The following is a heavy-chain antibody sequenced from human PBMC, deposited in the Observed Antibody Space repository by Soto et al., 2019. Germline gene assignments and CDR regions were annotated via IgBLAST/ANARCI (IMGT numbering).Heavy chain of an antibody. D-gene: IGHD2-2*01. J-gene: IGHJ6*02. Sequence: EVQLVESGGGLAKPGGSLRLSCAASGLTFSSYSMNWVRQAPGKGLEWVSSISSSSSYIYYADSVKGRFTISRDNAKNSLYLQMNSLRAEDTAVYYCAREYCSSTSCYVDYYYYGMDVWGQGTTVTVSS. V-gene: IGHV3-21*01. CDR3: AREYCSSTSCYVDYYYYGMDV. CDR1: GLTFSSYS. CDR2: ISSSSSYI.